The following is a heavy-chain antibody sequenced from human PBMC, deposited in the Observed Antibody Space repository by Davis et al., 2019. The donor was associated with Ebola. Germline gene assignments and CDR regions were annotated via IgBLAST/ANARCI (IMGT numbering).Heavy chain of an antibody. Sequence: GESLKISCAASGFTFSRYAMSRVRQAPGKGLEWVSAISGSGGSTYYADPVKGRFTISRDNSKNTLYLQMNSLRAEDTAVYYCAKGRTMSNWGQGTLVTVSS. CDR2: ISGSGGST. CDR3: AKGRTMSN. V-gene: IGHV3-23*01. CDR1: GFTFSRYA. D-gene: IGHD3-10*02. J-gene: IGHJ4*02.